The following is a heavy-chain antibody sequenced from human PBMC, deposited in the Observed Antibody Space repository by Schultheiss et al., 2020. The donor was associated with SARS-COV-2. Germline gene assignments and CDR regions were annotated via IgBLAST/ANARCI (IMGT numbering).Heavy chain of an antibody. D-gene: IGHD4-17*01. CDR2: INPNSGGT. CDR1: GYTFTSYY. V-gene: IGHV1-2*02. J-gene: IGHJ6*02. Sequence: ASVKVSCKASGYTFTSYYMHWVRQAPGQGLEWMGWINPNSGGTNYAQKFQGRVTITADKSTSTAYMELSSLRSEDTAVYYCARRSYGDYVRDYYGMDVWGQGTTVTVSS. CDR3: ARRSYGDYVRDYYGMDV.